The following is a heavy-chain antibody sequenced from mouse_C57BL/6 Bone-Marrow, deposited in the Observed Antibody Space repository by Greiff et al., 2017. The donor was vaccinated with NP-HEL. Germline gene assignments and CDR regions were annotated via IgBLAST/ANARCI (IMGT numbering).Heavy chain of an antibody. CDR1: GYTFTDYE. CDR3: TRYLQWYPDY. D-gene: IGHD2-1*01. CDR2: IDPETGGT. Sequence: VKLMESGAELVRPGASVTLSCKASGYTFTDYEMHWVKQTPVHGLEWIGAIDPETGGTAYNQKFKGKAILTADKSSSTAYMELRSLTSEDSAVYYCTRYLQWYPDYWGQGTTLTVSS. J-gene: IGHJ2*01. V-gene: IGHV1-15*01.